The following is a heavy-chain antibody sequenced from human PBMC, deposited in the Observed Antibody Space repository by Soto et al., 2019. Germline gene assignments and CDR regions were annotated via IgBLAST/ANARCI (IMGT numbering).Heavy chain of an antibody. CDR1: GFNFKTYG. CDR2: IWYDGSNE. Sequence: QVQLVESGGGVVQPGRSLRLSCAASGFNFKTYGMHWVRQAPGKGLEWVALIWYDGSNEYYADSVKGRFTISRDNSNNTVHLRMNSLRGEDTAVYYCAREGQMRPTADGVDVWGQGTTVTVSS. D-gene: IGHD1-1*01. CDR3: AREGQMRPTADGVDV. J-gene: IGHJ6*02. V-gene: IGHV3-33*01.